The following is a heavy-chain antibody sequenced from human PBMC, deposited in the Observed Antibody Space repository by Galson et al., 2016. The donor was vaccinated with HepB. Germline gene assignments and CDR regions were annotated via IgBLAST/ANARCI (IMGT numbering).Heavy chain of an antibody. CDR2: ISNDGSTI. V-gene: IGHV3-11*01. D-gene: IGHD3-3*02. CDR1: GFSFSGYY. CDR3: ASRATSEDICGLLDS. Sequence: SLRLSCAASGFSFSGYYMNWIRQAPGKGLEWISYISNDGSTIYYADSVRGRFTISRDNAKNSLFLQLNSLRAEDTAMYYWASRATSEDICGLLDSWGQGTLVTVSS. J-gene: IGHJ4*02.